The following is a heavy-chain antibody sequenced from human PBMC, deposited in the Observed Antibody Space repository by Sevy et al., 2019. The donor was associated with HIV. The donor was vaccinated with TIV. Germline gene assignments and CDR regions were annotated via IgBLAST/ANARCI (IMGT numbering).Heavy chain of an antibody. J-gene: IGHJ6*02. CDR2: ITSSSRFR. V-gene: IGHV3-21*01. CDR3: ARSGGLVDGGMDV. Sequence: GGSLRLSCAASGFTFNNYNMNWVRQAPGKGLAWVSSITSSSRFRYYADSLKGRLTISRDDATNSVFLQINSLRVEDTAIYYCARSGGLVDGGMDVWGQGTTVTVCS. D-gene: IGHD3-16*01. CDR1: GFTFNNYN.